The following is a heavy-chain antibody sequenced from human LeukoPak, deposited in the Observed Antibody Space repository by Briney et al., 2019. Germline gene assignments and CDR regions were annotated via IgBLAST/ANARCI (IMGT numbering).Heavy chain of an antibody. CDR2: ISSSSSYI. D-gene: IGHD6-19*01. CDR3: AKDHVTSGWYP. J-gene: IGHJ5*02. CDR1: GFTFSSYS. V-gene: IGHV3-21*04. Sequence: GGSLRLSCAASGFTFSSYSMNWVRQAPGKGLEWVSSISSSSSYIYYADSVKGRFTISRDNSKNTLYLQMNSLRAEDTAVYYCAKDHVTSGWYPWGQGTLVTVSS.